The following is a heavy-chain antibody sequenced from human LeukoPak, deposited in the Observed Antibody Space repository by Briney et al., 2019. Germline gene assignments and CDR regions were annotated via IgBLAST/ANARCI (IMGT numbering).Heavy chain of an antibody. D-gene: IGHD5-12*01. CDR1: GFTFSNYA. Sequence: GGSLRLSCAASGFTFSNYAMSWVRQAPGKGLEWVSGINGNGGSTYYADSVKGRFTISRDNSKNTLYLQMNSLRAEDTAAYYCAQKRGGYTPFDYWGQGTLVTVSS. J-gene: IGHJ4*02. CDR2: INGNGGST. V-gene: IGHV3-23*01. CDR3: AQKRGGYTPFDY.